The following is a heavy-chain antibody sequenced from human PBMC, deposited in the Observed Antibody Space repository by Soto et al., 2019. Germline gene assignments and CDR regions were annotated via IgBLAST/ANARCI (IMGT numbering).Heavy chain of an antibody. D-gene: IGHD3-10*01. V-gene: IGHV3-23*01. CDR3: AKDRWNGYGSGSYAFDI. Sequence: GGSLRLSCAASGFTFSSYAMSWVRHAPGKGLEWVSAVSGSGGSTYYADSVKGRFTISRDNSKNTLYLQINSLRAEDTAVYYCAKDRWNGYGSGSYAFDIWGQGTMVTVSS. J-gene: IGHJ3*02. CDR2: VSGSGGST. CDR1: GFTFSSYA.